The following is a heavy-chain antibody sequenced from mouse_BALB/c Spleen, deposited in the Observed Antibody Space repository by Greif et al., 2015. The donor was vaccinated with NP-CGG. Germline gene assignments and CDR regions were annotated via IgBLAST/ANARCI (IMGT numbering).Heavy chain of an antibody. J-gene: IGHJ2*01. V-gene: IGHV2-9*02. CDR1: GFSLTSYG. D-gene: IGHD2-10*02. Sequence: VKPVESGPGLVAPSQSLSITCTVSGFSLTSYGVHWVRQPPGKGLEWLGVIWAGGSTNYNSALMSRLSISKDNSKSQVFLKMNSLQTDDTAMYYCARGRYGNYVDYWGQGTTLTVSS. CDR2: IWAGGST. CDR3: ARGRYGNYVDY.